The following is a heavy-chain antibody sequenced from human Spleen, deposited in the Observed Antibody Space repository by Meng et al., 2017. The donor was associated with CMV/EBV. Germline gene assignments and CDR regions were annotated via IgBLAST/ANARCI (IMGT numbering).Heavy chain of an antibody. D-gene: IGHD1-26*01. CDR2: IKQDGSEK. J-gene: IGHJ4*02. V-gene: IGHV3-7*01. CDR3: ARVRGSYCVDY. CDR1: GFTFSSYW. Sequence: GGSLRLSCGVSGFTFSSYWMSWVRQAPGKGLEWVANIKQDGSEKYYVDSVKGRFTISRDNAKNSLYLQMNSLRAEDTAVYYCARVRGSYCVDYWGQGTLVTVS.